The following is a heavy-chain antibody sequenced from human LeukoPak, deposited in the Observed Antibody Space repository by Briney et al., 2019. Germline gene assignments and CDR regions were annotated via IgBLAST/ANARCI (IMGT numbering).Heavy chain of an antibody. D-gene: IGHD5-12*01. CDR2: IYSGGST. CDR1: GFTVSSNY. Sequence: GGSLRLSCAASGFTVSSNYMSWVRPAPGKGLEWVSVIYSGGSTYYADSVKGRFTISRDNSKNTLYLQMNSLRAEDTAVYYCARDGGYSGYDFDYWGQGTLVTVSS. V-gene: IGHV3-53*01. CDR3: ARDGGYSGYDFDY. J-gene: IGHJ4*02.